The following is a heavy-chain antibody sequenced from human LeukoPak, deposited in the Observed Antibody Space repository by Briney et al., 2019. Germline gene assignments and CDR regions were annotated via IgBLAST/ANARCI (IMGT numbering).Heavy chain of an antibody. CDR1: GFTVSSNY. CDR2: IYSGGST. V-gene: IGHV3-66*01. Sequence: GGSLRLSCAASGFTVSSNYMSWVRQAPGKGLEWVSVIYSGGSTYYADSVKGRFTISRDNAKNTLFLQIDSLRAEDTAVYYCAREILAPGKTHDYWGQGTLVTVSS. J-gene: IGHJ4*02. CDR3: AREILAPGKTHDY.